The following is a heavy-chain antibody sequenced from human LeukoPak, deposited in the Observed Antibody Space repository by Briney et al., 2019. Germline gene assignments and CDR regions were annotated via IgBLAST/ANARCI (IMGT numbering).Heavy chain of an antibody. CDR1: GGTFSSSA. J-gene: IGHJ2*01. CDR3: ARRWGPHCSSISCYWRDWYFDL. V-gene: IGHV1-69*13. Sequence: SVKVSCKASGGTFSSSAIIWVRQAPGQGLEWMGGIIPIFGTTNYAQKFQGRVTITADEFTSTAYMELSSLRSEDTAVYYCARRWGPHCSSISCYWRDWYFDLWGRGTLVTVSS. D-gene: IGHD2-2*01. CDR2: IIPIFGTT.